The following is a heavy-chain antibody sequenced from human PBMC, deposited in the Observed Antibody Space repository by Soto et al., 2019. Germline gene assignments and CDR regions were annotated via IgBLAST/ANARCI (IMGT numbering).Heavy chain of an antibody. CDR3: ARDTASSGWYYFAY. D-gene: IGHD6-19*01. CDR2: IYSGGST. Sequence: EVQLVESGGGLVQPGGSLRLSCAASGFTVSSNYMSWVRQAPGKGLEWVSVIYSGGSTYYADSVKGRFTISRDNSKNTLYLQMNSLRAEDTAVYYCARDTASSGWYYFAYSSQRTLVTVSS. V-gene: IGHV3-66*01. CDR1: GFTVSSNY. J-gene: IGHJ4*02.